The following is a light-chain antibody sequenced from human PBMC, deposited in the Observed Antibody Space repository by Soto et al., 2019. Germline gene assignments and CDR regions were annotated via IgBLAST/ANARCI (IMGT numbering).Light chain of an antibody. J-gene: IGKJ4*01. CDR1: QGISSY. Sequence: DIQLTQSPSFLSASVGDRVTITCRASQGISSYLAWHQQQPGKAPKLLIYAASTLQSGVPSRFSGSGSGTEFTITSSSLQPEDFATYYCQQHNSYPLTFGGGTKVEIK. V-gene: IGKV1-9*01. CDR2: AAS. CDR3: QQHNSYPLT.